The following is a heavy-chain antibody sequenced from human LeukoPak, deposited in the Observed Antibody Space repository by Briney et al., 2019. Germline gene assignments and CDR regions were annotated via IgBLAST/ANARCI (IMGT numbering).Heavy chain of an antibody. D-gene: IGHD6-13*01. V-gene: IGHV3-30*18. Sequence: GGSLRLSCAASGFTFSSYAMYWVRQAPGKGLECVALISSDGRNKYYTDSVKGRFTISRDTSKNTLYLQMNSLRAEDTSMYYCAKELRGGVFPDYWGQGTLVTVS. CDR2: ISSDGRNK. CDR1: GFTFSSYA. J-gene: IGHJ4*02. CDR3: AKELRGGVFPDY.